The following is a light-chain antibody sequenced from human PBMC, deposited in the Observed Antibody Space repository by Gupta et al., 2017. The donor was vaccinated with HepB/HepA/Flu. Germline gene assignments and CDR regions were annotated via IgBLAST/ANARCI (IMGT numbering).Light chain of an antibody. Sequence: QSVLTQPPSVSGAHGQRVTISCTGCSSNIGAGYDVHWYQQLPGTAPRLIIYGNSKRPSGVPDRFSGSKAGTSAFPAITGLQAEDEADYYCQSYDSSLSAVVFGGGTKLTVL. CDR2: GNS. V-gene: IGLV1-40*01. CDR3: QSYDSSLSAVV. J-gene: IGLJ2*01. CDR1: SSNIGAGYD.